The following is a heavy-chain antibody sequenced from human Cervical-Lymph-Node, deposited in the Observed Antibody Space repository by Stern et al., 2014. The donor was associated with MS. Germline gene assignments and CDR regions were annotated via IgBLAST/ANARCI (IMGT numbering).Heavy chain of an antibody. Sequence: QLQLQESGPGLVKPSQTLSLTCTVSGGSISSGGYYWSWIRQHPGKGLEWIGYIYYSGSTYYNPSLKSRVTISVDTSKNQFSLKLSSVTAADTAVYYCARDRTDFWSGYYTSPLQNHYYYYGMDVWGQGTTVTVSS. CDR3: ARDRTDFWSGYYTSPLQNHYYYYGMDV. J-gene: IGHJ6*02. V-gene: IGHV4-31*03. CDR2: IYYSGST. CDR1: GGSISSGGYY. D-gene: IGHD3-3*01.